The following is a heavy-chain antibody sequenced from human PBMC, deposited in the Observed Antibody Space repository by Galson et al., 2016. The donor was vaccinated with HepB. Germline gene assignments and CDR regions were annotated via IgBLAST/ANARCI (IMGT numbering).Heavy chain of an antibody. D-gene: IGHD4-17*01. Sequence: SLRLSCAASTFNFNTFVLSWVRQAPGKGLQWVSTISGNGGSTYYADSVKGRFTISRDNSKNTMYLQMNRLGAEDTAIYYCATGDYLNYFDSWGQGALVTVSS. CDR1: TFNFNTFV. CDR2: ISGNGGST. CDR3: ATGDYLNYFDS. J-gene: IGHJ4*02. V-gene: IGHV3-23*01.